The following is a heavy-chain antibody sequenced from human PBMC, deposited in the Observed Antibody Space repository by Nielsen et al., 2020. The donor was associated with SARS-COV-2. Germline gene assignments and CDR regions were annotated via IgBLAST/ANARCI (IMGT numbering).Heavy chain of an antibody. CDR2: INAGNDNT. V-gene: IGHV1-3*01. Sequence: ASVKVSCKASGYIITEYAIHWVRQAPGQRLEWMGRINAGNDNTKYSQKSQGRVTITRDTSANTAYMELSSLRSEDTAVYYCARDPLENEYYFDYWGQGTLVTVSS. J-gene: IGHJ4*02. CDR3: ARDPLENEYYFDY. CDR1: GYIITEYA. D-gene: IGHD1-1*01.